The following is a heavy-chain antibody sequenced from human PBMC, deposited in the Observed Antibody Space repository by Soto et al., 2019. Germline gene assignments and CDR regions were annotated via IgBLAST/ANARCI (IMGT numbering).Heavy chain of an antibody. D-gene: IGHD3-22*01. Sequence: QVQLVQSGAEVKKPGSSVKVSCKASGGTFSSYAISWVRQAPGQGLEWMGGFIPIFGTADYAQKFQGRVTNTADEPTRKGYMELSSLRSEDTAVYYCAGHSSGVPGYYYGMDVWGQGTTVTVSS. CDR2: FIPIFGTA. CDR1: GGTFSSYA. J-gene: IGHJ6*02. CDR3: AGHSSGVPGYYYGMDV. V-gene: IGHV1-69*12.